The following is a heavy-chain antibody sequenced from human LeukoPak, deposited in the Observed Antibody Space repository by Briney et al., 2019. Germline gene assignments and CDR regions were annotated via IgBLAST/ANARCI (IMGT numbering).Heavy chain of an antibody. J-gene: IGHJ3*02. V-gene: IGHV4-38-2*02. D-gene: IGHD6-19*01. CDR3: ARDDEYSGWYEECAFEI. CDR1: GYSISSGYS. Sequence: PSETLSLTCAASGYSISSGYSWGWSRQPPGKGLEWVGSMYNSGSTYYKPSVKSRVTISVDKAKNQNSLKLSSVTAADAAVYYCARDDEYSGWYEECAFEIWGQGTMVTVSS. CDR2: MYNSGST.